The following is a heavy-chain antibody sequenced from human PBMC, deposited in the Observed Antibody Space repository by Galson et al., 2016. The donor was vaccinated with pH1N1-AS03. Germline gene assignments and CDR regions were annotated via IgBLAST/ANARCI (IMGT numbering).Heavy chain of an antibody. CDR1: GYTFNTYD. D-gene: IGHD2-2*01. Sequence: SVKVSCKGSGYTFNTYDINWVRQAPGQGLEWMGWVSPNSGKTGYAQRFQDRVAMTTDTSIRTAYMELSRLKPNDTAVYYCARGFSTTSWRLDPWGQGTLVTVSS. V-gene: IGHV1-8*01. CDR3: ARGFSTTSWRLDP. J-gene: IGHJ5*02. CDR2: VSPNSGKT.